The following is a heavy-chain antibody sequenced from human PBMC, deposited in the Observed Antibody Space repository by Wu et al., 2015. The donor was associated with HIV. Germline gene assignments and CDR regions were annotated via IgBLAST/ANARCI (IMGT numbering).Heavy chain of an antibody. J-gene: IGHJ4*02. V-gene: IGHV4-34*01. Sequence: QVQLQQWGAGLLKSSETLSLTCAVYGESFSGYYWSWIRQPPGKGLEWIGETNHSGSTNYNLSLKSRVTISVDTSKNQFSLKLTSVTAADTAVYYCARGDSSVGRLFDYWGQGTLVIVSS. CDR3: ARGDSSVGRLFDY. CDR1: GESFSGYY. D-gene: IGHD6-25*01. CDR2: TNHSGST.